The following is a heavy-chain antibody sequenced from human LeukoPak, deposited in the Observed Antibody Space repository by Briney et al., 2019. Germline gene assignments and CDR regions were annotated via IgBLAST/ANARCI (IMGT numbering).Heavy chain of an antibody. Sequence: ASVKVSCKASGGTFSSYAISWVRQAPGQGLEWMGRIIPIFGTANYAQKFQGRVTITTDESTSTAYMELSSLRSEDTAVYYCERDEKIQEGVQCDWWGQGTLVTVSS. V-gene: IGHV1-69*05. J-gene: IGHJ4*02. CDR2: IIPIFGTA. CDR3: ERDEKIQEGVQCDW. CDR1: GGTFSSYA. D-gene: IGHD2-21*01.